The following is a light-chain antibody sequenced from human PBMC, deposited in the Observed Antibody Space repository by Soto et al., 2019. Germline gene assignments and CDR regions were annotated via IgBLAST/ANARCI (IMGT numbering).Light chain of an antibody. CDR2: DAS. V-gene: IGKV3-11*01. J-gene: IGKJ4*01. Sequence: DIVLTQSPATVALSPGERATLSCRASESVSSFLAWYQQKPGQAPRLLIYDASNRAAGIPDRFSGSGSGTDFTLTISSLEPEDFAVYYCQQRSDWPPLTFGRGTKVEIK. CDR1: ESVSSF. CDR3: QQRSDWPPLT.